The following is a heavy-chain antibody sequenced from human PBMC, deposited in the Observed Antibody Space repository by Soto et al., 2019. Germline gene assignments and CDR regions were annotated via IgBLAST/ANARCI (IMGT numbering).Heavy chain of an antibody. CDR3: TRDQSSTWYYYFDY. D-gene: IGHD6-13*01. CDR2: IRRKVFGGTA. Sequence: GGSLRLSCTASGFTFADYAMSWFRQAPGKGLEWLGFIRRKVFGGTAEYAASVKGRFTISRDDSKSIAYLQMNSLKTEDTAVYYCTRDQSSTWYYYFDYWGQGTLVTVSS. CDR1: GFTFADYA. V-gene: IGHV3-49*03. J-gene: IGHJ4*02.